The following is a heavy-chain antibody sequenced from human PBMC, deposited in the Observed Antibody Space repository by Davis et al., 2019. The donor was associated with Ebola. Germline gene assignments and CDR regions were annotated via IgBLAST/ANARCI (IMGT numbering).Heavy chain of an antibody. D-gene: IGHD3-3*01. V-gene: IGHV4-34*01. CDR1: GGSISSYY. CDR3: ARKPARVRNWFDP. Sequence: MPSETLSLTCTVSGGSISSYYWSWIRQPPGTGLEWIGEINHSGSTNYNPSLKSRVTISVDTSKNQFSLKLSSVTAADTAVYYCARKPARVRNWFDPWGQGTLVTVSS. CDR2: INHSGST. J-gene: IGHJ5*02.